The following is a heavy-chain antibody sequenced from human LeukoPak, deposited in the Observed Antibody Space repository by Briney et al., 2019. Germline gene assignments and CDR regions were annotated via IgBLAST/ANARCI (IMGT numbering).Heavy chain of an antibody. V-gene: IGHV3-30-3*01. D-gene: IGHD3-10*01. Sequence: QPGGSLRLSCAASGFTFSSYAMRWVRQAPGKGLEWVAVISYDGSNKYYADSVKGRFTISRDNSKNTLYLQMNSLRAEDTAVYYCANGGLWFGSTAGAFDIWGQGTMVTVSS. J-gene: IGHJ3*02. CDR2: ISYDGSNK. CDR3: ANGGLWFGSTAGAFDI. CDR1: GFTFSSYA.